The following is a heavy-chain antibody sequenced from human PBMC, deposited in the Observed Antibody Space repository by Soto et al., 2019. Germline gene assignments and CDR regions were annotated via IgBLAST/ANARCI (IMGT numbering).Heavy chain of an antibody. J-gene: IGHJ4*02. V-gene: IGHV5-51*01. D-gene: IGHD2-2*02. CDR3: AKDTGPN. CDR1: GYTFSNFW. Sequence: GESLKISCQCSGYTFSNFWIGWVRQLPGRGLEWMGIIYPGDHETRYSPSFHGKVTISRDNAKNSLYLQMNSLRAEDTAFYYCAKDTGPNWGQGTLVTVS. CDR2: IYPGDHET.